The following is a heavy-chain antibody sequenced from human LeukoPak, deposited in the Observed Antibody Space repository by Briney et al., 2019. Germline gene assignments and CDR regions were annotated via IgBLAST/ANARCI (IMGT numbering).Heavy chain of an antibody. CDR3: ARASPVTPQY. Sequence: GGSLRLSCAASGFTFRDYYMTWIRQAPGKGLEWVAYISNTDDTIYYGDSVKGRSTISRDNAKGLLYLRMNSLRVEDTAVYYCARASPVTPQYWGQGTLVTVSS. D-gene: IGHD4-17*01. J-gene: IGHJ4*02. CDR1: GFTFRDYY. CDR2: ISNTDDTI. V-gene: IGHV3-11*01.